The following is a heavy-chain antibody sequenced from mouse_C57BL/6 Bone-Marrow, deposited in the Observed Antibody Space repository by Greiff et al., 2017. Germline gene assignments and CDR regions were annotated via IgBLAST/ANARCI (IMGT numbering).Heavy chain of an antibody. CDR3: AMTAQVPLDY. Sequence: VQLQQSGAELARPGASVKLSCKASGYTFTSYGISWVKQRTGQGLEWIGEIYPRSGNTYYNEKFKGKAKLTADKSSSTAYMELLSLTSEDSAVYFCAMTAQVPLDYWGQGTTLTCSS. J-gene: IGHJ2*01. V-gene: IGHV1-81*01. D-gene: IGHD3-2*02. CDR2: IYPRSGNT. CDR1: GYTFTSYG.